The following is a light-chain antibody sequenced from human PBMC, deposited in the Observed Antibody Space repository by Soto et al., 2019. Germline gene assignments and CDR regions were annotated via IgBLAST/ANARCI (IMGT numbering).Light chain of an antibody. CDR2: GAS. CDR3: QQYNNWPQT. V-gene: IGKV3-20*01. J-gene: IGKJ1*01. Sequence: EIVLTQSPGTLSLSPRERASLXCRASQSVPSSYLAWYQQKPGQAPRLLMYGASRRANGIPDKFSGSGSGTDFTLTISGLQSEDFAVYYCQQYNNWPQTFGQGTKVDIK. CDR1: QSVPSSY.